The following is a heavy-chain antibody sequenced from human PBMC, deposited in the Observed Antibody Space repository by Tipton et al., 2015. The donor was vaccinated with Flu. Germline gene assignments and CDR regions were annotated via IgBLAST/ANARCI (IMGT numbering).Heavy chain of an antibody. CDR1: NGSISDYY. Sequence: TLSLTCTVSNGSISDYYWSWIRQPPGKGLEWIAYIYHNGNTNYNPSLKSRVIISVDTSNNQFSLRLSSVTAADSAVYYCATGRRTYRYSTFNYWGQGTLVTVSS. V-gene: IGHV4-59*07. CDR3: ATGRRTYRYSTFNY. J-gene: IGHJ4*02. CDR2: IYHNGNT. D-gene: IGHD3-16*02.